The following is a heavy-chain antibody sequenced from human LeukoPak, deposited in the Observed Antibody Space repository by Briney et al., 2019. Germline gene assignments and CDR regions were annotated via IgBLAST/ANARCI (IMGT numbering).Heavy chain of an antibody. CDR2: IYYSGST. J-gene: IGHJ6*03. CDR3: ARDRYYDFWSGYSHYYYYMDV. D-gene: IGHD3-3*01. Sequence: SETLSLTCTVSGGSISSYYWSWIRQPPGKGLEWIGYIYYSGSTNYNPSLKSRVTISVDTSKNQFSLKLSSVTAADTAVYYCARDRYYDFWSGYSHYYYYMDVWGKGTTVTVSS. V-gene: IGHV4-59*01. CDR1: GGSISSYY.